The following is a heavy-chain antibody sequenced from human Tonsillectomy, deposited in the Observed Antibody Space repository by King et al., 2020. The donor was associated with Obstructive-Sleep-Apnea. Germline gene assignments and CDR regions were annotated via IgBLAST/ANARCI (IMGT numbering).Heavy chain of an antibody. CDR3: AKDLSSGWYSPLDY. V-gene: IGHV3-9*01. J-gene: IGHJ4*02. CDR1: GFNFDYYA. D-gene: IGHD6-19*01. Sequence: VQLVESGGGLVRPGRSLRLSCSASGFNFDYYALHWVRQAPGQVLEWVSCISWNSGSIGYADSVKGRFPISRDYPKNSLLLQITRLRPEDTALYYCAKDLSSGWYSPLDYWGQGTLVTVSS. CDR2: ISWNSGSI.